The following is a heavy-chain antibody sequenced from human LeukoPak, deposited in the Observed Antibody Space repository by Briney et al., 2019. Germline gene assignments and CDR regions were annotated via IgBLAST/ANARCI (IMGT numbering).Heavy chain of an antibody. V-gene: IGHV1-69*04. J-gene: IGHJ4*02. CDR1: GYTFTSYG. D-gene: IGHD3-22*01. CDR2: IIPILGIA. Sequence: SVKVSCKASGYTFTSYGISWVRQAPGQGVEWMGRIIPILGIANYAQKFQGRVTITADKSTSTAYMELSSLRSEDTAVYYCARTDDSSGYYYGGFDYWGQGTLVTVSS. CDR3: ARTDDSSGYYYGGFDY.